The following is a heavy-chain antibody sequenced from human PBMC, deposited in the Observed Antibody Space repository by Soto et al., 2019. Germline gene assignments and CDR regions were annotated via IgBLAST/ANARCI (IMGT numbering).Heavy chain of an antibody. J-gene: IGHJ3*02. Sequence: ASVKVSCKASGYTFTNYGISWVRQAPGQGLEWMGWISAYNGNTKYAQKLQGRVTMTTDTSTSTAYMELRSLRSDDTAVYYCARERTRIGFDIWGQGTMVTVSS. D-gene: IGHD2-15*01. CDR2: ISAYNGNT. CDR1: GYTFTNYG. CDR3: ARERTRIGFDI. V-gene: IGHV1-18*01.